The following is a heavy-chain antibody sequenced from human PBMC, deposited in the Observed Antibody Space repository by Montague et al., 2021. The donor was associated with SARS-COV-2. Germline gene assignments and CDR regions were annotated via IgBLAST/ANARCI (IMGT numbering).Heavy chain of an antibody. D-gene: IGHD1-26*01. CDR2: IYTSGST. Sequence: TLSLTCTVSGGSISSGNYYWSWIRQPAGKGLEWIGHIYTSGSTNYNPSLKSRVTTSVHTSNNQFSLKLSSVTAADTAVYYCARESGSPTYYFYYGADVWGQGTTVTVSS. V-gene: IGHV4-61*09. CDR3: ARESGSPTYYFYYGADV. J-gene: IGHJ6*02. CDR1: GGSISSGNYY.